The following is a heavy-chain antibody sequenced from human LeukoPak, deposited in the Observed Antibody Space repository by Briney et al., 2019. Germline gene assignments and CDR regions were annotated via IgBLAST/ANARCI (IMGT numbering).Heavy chain of an antibody. CDR3: AKGSDYPDN. CDR1: GFTFSCYG. J-gene: IGHJ4*02. CDR2: ISYDGSNK. Sequence: GSLRLSCAASGFTFSCYGMHWVRQAPGKGLEWVAVISYDGSNKYYADSVKGRFTISRDNSKNTLYLQMNSLRAEDTCVYYCAKGSDYPDNWGQGTLVTVSS. V-gene: IGHV3-30*18.